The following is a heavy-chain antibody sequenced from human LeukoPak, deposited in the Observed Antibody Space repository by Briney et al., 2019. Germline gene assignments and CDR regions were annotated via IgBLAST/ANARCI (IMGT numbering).Heavy chain of an antibody. CDR3: ARSSYYDSSGYFDY. CDR1: GGTFSSYA. J-gene: IGHJ4*02. V-gene: IGHV1-69*04. D-gene: IGHD3-22*01. CDR2: IIPILGIA. Sequence: SVKVSCKASGGTFSSYAISWVRQAPGQGLEWMGRIIPILGIANYAQKFQGRVTITADKSTSTAYMELSSLRSEDTAVYYCARSSYYDSSGYFDYWGQGTLVTASS.